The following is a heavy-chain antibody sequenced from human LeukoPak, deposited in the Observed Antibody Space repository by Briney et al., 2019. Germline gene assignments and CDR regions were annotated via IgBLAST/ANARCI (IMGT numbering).Heavy chain of an antibody. CDR1: GFTFSNFA. D-gene: IGHD3-22*01. V-gene: IGHV3-30*04. CDR2: ILYDGSSE. CDR3: ARDLYRIVVVPHYFDY. Sequence: PGGSLRLSCAASGFTFSNFAMHWVRQAPGKGLEWLTVILYDGSSEYYADSVKGRFTISRDNSKNTLYLQMNSLRAEDTAVYYCARDLYRIVVVPHYFDYWGQGTLVTVSS. J-gene: IGHJ4*02.